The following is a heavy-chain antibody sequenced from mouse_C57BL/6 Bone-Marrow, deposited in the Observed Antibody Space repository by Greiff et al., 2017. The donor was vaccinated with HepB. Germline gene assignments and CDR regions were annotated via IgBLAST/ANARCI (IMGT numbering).Heavy chain of an antibody. J-gene: IGHJ3*01. CDR1: GYTFTSYW. V-gene: IGHV1-69*01. CDR3: ARAYYYGGSPWFAY. Sequence: QVHVKQPGAELVMPGASVKLSCKASGYTFTSYWMHWVKQRPGQGLEWIGEIDPSDSYTNYNQKFKGKSTLTVDKSSSTAYMQLSSLTSEDSAVYYCARAYYYGGSPWFAYWGQGTLVTVSA. CDR2: IDPSDSYT. D-gene: IGHD1-1*01.